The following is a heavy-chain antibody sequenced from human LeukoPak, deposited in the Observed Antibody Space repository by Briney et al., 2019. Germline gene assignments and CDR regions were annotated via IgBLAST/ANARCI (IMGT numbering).Heavy chain of an antibody. Sequence: SETLSLTCTVSNGSINNYYWSWIRQPPGQGLEYIGYIYYSGDTNYSPSLKSRVTISVDTSKNQFSLKLSSVTAADTAEYYCARGPTYYDILTGYSPRGWFDPWGQGTLVTVSS. D-gene: IGHD3-9*01. V-gene: IGHV4-59*12. J-gene: IGHJ5*02. CDR1: NGSINNYY. CDR2: IYYSGDT. CDR3: ARGPTYYDILTGYSPRGWFDP.